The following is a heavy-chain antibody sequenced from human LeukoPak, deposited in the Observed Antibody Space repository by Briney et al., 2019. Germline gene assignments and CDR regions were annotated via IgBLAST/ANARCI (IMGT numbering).Heavy chain of an antibody. CDR3: ARGWSILRGGDWFDP. CDR2: VYHSGYT. Sequence: SETLSLTCSVSGYSISSGDYWGWIRQPPGKGPEWIGSVYHSGYTYYNPSLKSRVTISVDTSKNQFSLKLSSVTAADTAVYYCARGWSILRGGDWFDPWGNGTTVTVSS. J-gene: IGHJ5*02. V-gene: IGHV4-38-2*02. CDR1: GYSISSGDY. D-gene: IGHD3-3*02.